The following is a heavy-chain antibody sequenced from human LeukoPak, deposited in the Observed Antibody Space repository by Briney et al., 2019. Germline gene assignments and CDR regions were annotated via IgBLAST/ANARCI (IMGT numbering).Heavy chain of an antibody. CDR3: AREGSSSSFFEY. Sequence: PGGSLRLSCAASGLTSSSHWMSWVRRAPGKGLEWVANIKQDGSEKYYVDSVKGRFTISRDNAKNSLYLQMNSLRAEDTAVYYCAREGSSSSFFEYWGQGTLVTVSS. D-gene: IGHD6-6*01. V-gene: IGHV3-7*03. CDR2: IKQDGSEK. J-gene: IGHJ4*02. CDR1: GLTSSSHW.